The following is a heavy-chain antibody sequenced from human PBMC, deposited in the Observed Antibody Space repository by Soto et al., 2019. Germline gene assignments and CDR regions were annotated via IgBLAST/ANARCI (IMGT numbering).Heavy chain of an antibody. D-gene: IGHD2-2*01. CDR1: GFTFSSYT. CDR3: TRDKDCSSTSCFDAFDI. Sequence: GGSLRLSCAASGFTFSSYTMHWVRPAPGKGLGWVAVISYDGGNKYYTDSVKGRFTISRDNSKNTLYLQMNSLRAEDTAVYYCTRDKDCSSTSCFDAFDIWGQGTMVTVSS. CDR2: ISYDGGNK. J-gene: IGHJ3*02. V-gene: IGHV3-30-3*01.